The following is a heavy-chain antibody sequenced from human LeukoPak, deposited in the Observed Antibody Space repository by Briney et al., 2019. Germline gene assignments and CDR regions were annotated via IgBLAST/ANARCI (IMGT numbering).Heavy chain of an antibody. D-gene: IGHD1-26*01. CDR1: GGSISSYF. CDR3: AREDGGIARAFDY. J-gene: IGHJ4*02. CDR2: TYTSGTT. V-gene: IGHV4-4*07. Sequence: SETLSLTCTVSGGSISSYFWSWIRQPAGKGLEWIGRTYTSGTTNYNPSLKSRVSMSLDTSKNHISLKVTSVTAADTAVYYCAREDGGIARAFDYWGQGTLVTVSS.